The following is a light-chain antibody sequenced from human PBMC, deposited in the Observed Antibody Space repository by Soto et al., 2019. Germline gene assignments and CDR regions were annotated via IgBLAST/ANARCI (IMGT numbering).Light chain of an antibody. CDR3: AAWDDSLSGRV. CDR1: SSNIGSNY. CDR2: RNN. V-gene: IGLV1-47*01. J-gene: IGLJ2*01. Sequence: QSALTQPPSASGTPGQRVTISCSGSSSNIGSNYVYWYQQLPGTAPKLLIYRNNQRPSGVPDRFSGSKSGTSASLAISVLRSEDEADYYCAAWDDSLSGRVFGGGTKVTVL.